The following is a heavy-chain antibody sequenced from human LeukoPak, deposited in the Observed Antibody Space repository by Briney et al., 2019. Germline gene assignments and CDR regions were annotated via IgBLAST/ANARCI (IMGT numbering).Heavy chain of an antibody. D-gene: IGHD3-10*01. CDR2: ISNSGGRT. CDR3: AKSTMVRGVILAKTYYFDY. Sequence: GGSLRLSCVASGFTFSNYAMSWVRQAPGKGLEWVSAISNSGGRTYYADSVKGRFTISRDNSKNTLYLQMNSLRAEDTAVYYCAKSTMVRGVILAKTYYFDYWGQGTLVTVSS. V-gene: IGHV3-23*01. CDR1: GFTFSNYA. J-gene: IGHJ4*02.